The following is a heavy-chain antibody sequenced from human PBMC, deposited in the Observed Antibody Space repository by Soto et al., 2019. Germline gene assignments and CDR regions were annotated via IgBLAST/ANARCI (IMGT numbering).Heavy chain of an antibody. V-gene: IGHV4-38-2*01. CDR3: ARVGPWVPYYYDSSPYTFENWFDP. CDR2: IYHGGST. J-gene: IGHJ5*02. CDR1: GYSISSGYY. Sequence: SETLSLTCAVSGYSISSGYYWGWLRQPPEKGREWIASIYHGGSTYYSPSLNSRVTLSIDRTNNHVSLILNSVTAADTAVYYCARVGPWVPYYYDSSPYTFENWFDPWGQGTLVTVSS. D-gene: IGHD3-22*01.